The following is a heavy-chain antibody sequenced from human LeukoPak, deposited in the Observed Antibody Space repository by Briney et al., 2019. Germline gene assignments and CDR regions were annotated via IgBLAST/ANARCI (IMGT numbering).Heavy chain of an antibody. CDR3: ARDYWFDP. J-gene: IGHJ5*02. CDR2: ISSAGTTK. V-gene: IGHV3-48*03. Sequence: GGSLRLSCAASGFTFSSYEMNWVRQAPGKGLEWISYISSAGTTKIYADSVKGRFTISRDKAKNSLYLQMNSLRAEDTAVYYCARDYWFDPWGHGTLVTVSS. CDR1: GFTFSSYE.